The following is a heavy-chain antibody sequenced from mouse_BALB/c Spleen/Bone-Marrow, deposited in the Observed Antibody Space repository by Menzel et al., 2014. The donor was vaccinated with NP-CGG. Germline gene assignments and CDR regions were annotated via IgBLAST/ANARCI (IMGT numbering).Heavy chain of an antibody. Sequence: VQLQQSGAELVKPGASVKLSCKASGYTFTSYYMYWVKQRPGQGLEWIGEINPSNGGTNFNEKFKSKATLTGDKSSSTAYMQLSSLTFEDSAIYYCTRPYYGYVGYAYWGQGTQVTVSA. CDR3: TRPYYGYVGYAY. D-gene: IGHD1-2*01. V-gene: IGHV1S81*02. CDR1: GYTFTSYY. CDR2: INPSNGGT. J-gene: IGHJ3*01.